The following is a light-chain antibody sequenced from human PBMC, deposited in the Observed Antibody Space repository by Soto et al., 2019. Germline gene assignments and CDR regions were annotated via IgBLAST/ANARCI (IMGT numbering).Light chain of an antibody. Sequence: EIVMTQSPATLSVSPWERATLSCRASQSVSSNLAWYQQKPGQAPRLLIYGASTRATGIPARFSGSGSGTEFTLTISSLQSEDFAVYYCQQYNKWPRGTFGQGTKVDIK. J-gene: IGKJ1*01. CDR1: QSVSSN. V-gene: IGKV3-15*01. CDR2: GAS. CDR3: QQYNKWPRGT.